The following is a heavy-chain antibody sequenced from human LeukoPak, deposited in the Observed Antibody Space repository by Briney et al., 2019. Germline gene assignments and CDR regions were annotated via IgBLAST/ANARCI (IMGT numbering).Heavy chain of an antibody. CDR2: IRSKAYGGTT. V-gene: IGHV3-49*04. Sequence: PGGSLRLSCIASGFTFGDYAMSWVRQAPGKGLGWVGFIRSKAYGGTTEYAASVKGRFTISRDDSKSIAYLQMNSLKTEDTAVYYCTRERLRTYYDILTGYYICGMDVWGQGTTVTVSS. CDR1: GFTFGDYA. J-gene: IGHJ6*02. CDR3: TRERLRTYYDILTGYYICGMDV. D-gene: IGHD3-9*01.